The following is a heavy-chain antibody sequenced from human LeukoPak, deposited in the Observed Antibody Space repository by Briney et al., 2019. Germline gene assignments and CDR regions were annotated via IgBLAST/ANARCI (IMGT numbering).Heavy chain of an antibody. V-gene: IGHV1-46*01. Sequence: ASVKVSCKASGCTFTSYYMHWVRQAPGQGLEWMGIINPSGGSTSYAQKFQGRVTMTRDTSASTVYMELSSLRSEDTAVYYCARDPNIVVVPAVIVSFLTDNWFDPWGQGTLVTVSS. J-gene: IGHJ5*02. D-gene: IGHD2-2*02. CDR1: GCTFTSYY. CDR2: INPSGGST. CDR3: ARDPNIVVVPAVIVSFLTDNWFDP.